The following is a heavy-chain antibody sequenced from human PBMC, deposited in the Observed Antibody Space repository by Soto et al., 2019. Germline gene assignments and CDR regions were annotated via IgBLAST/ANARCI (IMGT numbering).Heavy chain of an antibody. D-gene: IGHD4-17*01. Sequence: QVQLVKSGAEVKKPAASVKVSFKASGHTFTSYGIRWVREAPGQGLEWMGWISAYNGNTNYAQKLQVRVTMTTDTATSRAYMEIRGVRSDDTAVYYCARGTTVETVNYWGQGTLFTVSS. J-gene: IGHJ4*02. V-gene: IGHV1-18*01. CDR2: ISAYNGNT. CDR1: GHTFTSYG. CDR3: ARGTTVETVNY.